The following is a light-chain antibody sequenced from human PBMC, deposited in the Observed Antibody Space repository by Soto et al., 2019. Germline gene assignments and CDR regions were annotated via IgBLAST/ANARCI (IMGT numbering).Light chain of an antibody. V-gene: IGKV1-5*03. J-gene: IGKJ2*01. CDR1: QSIDTW. Sequence: IQMTQSPSTLSASVGDRVTFTCRASQSIDTWLAWYQQKPWKAPNLLVYKASTLESGVPSRFSGSGFGTEFTLTISSLQPDDFATYYCQQYNSFPYTFGQGTRLEIK. CDR2: KAS. CDR3: QQYNSFPYT.